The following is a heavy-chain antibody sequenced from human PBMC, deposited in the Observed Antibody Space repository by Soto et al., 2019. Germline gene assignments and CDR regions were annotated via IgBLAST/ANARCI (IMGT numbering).Heavy chain of an antibody. Sequence: GSLRLSCAASGFTISTYWMSWVRQAPGKGLEWVAHIKQDGTETYYVDSVKGRFTISRDNVKNLLYLQMNSLRAEDTAVFYCARAVATGAEYWGQGTLVTVSS. D-gene: IGHD6-19*01. V-gene: IGHV3-7*03. J-gene: IGHJ4*02. CDR3: ARAVATGAEY. CDR1: GFTISTYW. CDR2: IKQDGTET.